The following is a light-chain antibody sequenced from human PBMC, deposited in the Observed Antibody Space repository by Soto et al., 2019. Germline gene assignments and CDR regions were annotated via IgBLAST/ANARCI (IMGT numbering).Light chain of an antibody. CDR1: QDISNY. CDR2: DAS. Sequence: DIQMTQSPSSLSASVGDRVTITCQASQDISNYLNWYQQKQGKAPKLLIYDASNLETGVPSRFSGSGSGTDFTFTISSLQPEDIATYYCQQYDNLPIPFGQGTRLESK. J-gene: IGKJ5*01. CDR3: QQYDNLPIP. V-gene: IGKV1-33*01.